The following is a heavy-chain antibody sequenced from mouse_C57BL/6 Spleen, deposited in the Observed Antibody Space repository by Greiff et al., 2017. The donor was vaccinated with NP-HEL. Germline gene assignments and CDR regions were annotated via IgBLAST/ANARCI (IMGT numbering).Heavy chain of an antibody. CDR2: INPNNGGT. V-gene: IGHV1-26*01. D-gene: IGHD1-1*01. CDR3: ARGYYGSSRGYFDV. J-gene: IGHJ1*03. CDR1: GYTFTDYY. Sequence: EVQLQQSGPELVKPGASVKISCKASGYTFTDYYMNWVKQSHGKSLEWIGDINPNNGGTSYNQKFKGKATLTVDKSSSTAYMELRSLTSEDSAVYYCARGYYGSSRGYFDVWGTGTTVTVSS.